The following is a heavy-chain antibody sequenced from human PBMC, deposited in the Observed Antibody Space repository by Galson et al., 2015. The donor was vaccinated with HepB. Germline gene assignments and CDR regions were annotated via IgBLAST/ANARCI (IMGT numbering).Heavy chain of an antibody. Sequence: TCSVSGGSISRYYWNWVRQAAGKGLEWIGRIYSSGSPNYNPSLKSRVTMSVDTSKNQFSLKLSSVTAADTAVYYCARGGRNWVDSGFTYYYGMDDWGQGTTVTVSS. CDR2: IYSSGSP. J-gene: IGHJ6*02. D-gene: IGHD1-1*01. V-gene: IGHV4-4*07. CDR1: GGSISRYY. CDR3: ARGGRNWVDSGFTYYYGMDD.